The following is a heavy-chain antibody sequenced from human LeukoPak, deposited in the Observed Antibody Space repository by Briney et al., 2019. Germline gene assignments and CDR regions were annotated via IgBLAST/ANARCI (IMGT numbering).Heavy chain of an antibody. CDR1: GYSISSGYY. CDR3: ARQDYYYYYMDV. Sequence: SETLSLTCAVSGYSISSGYYWGWIRPPPGKGLEGSGSIYHSGSTYYNPSLKSRVTISVDTSKNQFSLKLSSVTAADTAVYYCARQDYYYYYMDVWGKGTTVTVSS. CDR2: IYHSGST. V-gene: IGHV4-38-2*01. J-gene: IGHJ6*03.